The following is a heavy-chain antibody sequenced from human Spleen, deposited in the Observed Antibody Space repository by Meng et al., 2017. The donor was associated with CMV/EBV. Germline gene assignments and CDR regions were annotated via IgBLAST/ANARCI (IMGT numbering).Heavy chain of an antibody. D-gene: IGHD6-13*01. J-gene: IGHJ4*02. Sequence: VCGTGMVNPSEVLTLPCVCADGSISSSSYYWSLIRQPPGKGLEWIGSIYYSGSTYYNPSLKSRVTMSVDTSKNQFSLKLSSVTAADTAVYYCARDPAAGFFDYWGQGTLVTVSS. CDR2: IYYSGST. CDR3: ARDPAAGFFDY. CDR1: DGSISSSSYY. V-gene: IGHV4-39*07.